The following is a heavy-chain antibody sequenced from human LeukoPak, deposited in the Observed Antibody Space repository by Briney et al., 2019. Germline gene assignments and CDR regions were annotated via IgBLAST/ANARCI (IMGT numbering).Heavy chain of an antibody. CDR2: IIPILGIA. CDR1: GGTFSSYA. Sequence: ASVKVSCKASGGTFSSYAISWVRQAPGQGLEWMGRIIPILGIANYAQKFQGRVTITADESTSTAYMELSSLRSEDTAVYYCARMTTRNYYMDVWGKGTTVTVSS. D-gene: IGHD4-17*01. CDR3: ARMTTRNYYMDV. V-gene: IGHV1-69*04. J-gene: IGHJ6*03.